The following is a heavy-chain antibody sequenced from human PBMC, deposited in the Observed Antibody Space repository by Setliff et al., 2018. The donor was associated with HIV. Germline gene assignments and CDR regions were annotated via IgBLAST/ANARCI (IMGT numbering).Heavy chain of an antibody. CDR2: VHHSGTT. D-gene: IGHD2-15*01. CDR3: ARGAGGGSGNDDYFDY. CDR1: SGSFSGYR. Sequence: SETLSLTCAVYSGSFSGYRWTWIRQPPGKGLEWIGYVHHSGTTNSKPSLRSRVTISVDTSKNQFALKLRSVTAADTAVYYCARGAGGGSGNDDYFDYWGQGTLVTVSS. J-gene: IGHJ4*02. V-gene: IGHV4-34*01.